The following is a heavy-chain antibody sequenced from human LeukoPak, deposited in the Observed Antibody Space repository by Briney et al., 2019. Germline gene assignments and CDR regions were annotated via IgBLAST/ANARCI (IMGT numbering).Heavy chain of an antibody. Sequence: GASVKVSCKASGYTFSDNYIHWVRQAPGQGLEWMGIINPSAGITTYAQKFQGRVTMTSDTSTSTIYMDLSSLKFEDTAVYYCARDYGGGWFDPWGQGTLVTVSS. CDR3: ARDYGGGWFDP. J-gene: IGHJ5*02. CDR1: GYTFSDNY. D-gene: IGHD3-16*01. V-gene: IGHV1-46*01. CDR2: INPSAGIT.